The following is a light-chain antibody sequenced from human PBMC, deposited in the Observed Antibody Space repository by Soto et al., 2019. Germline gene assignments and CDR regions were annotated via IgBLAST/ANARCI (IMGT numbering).Light chain of an antibody. CDR2: GAS. CDR3: QQYDRSPL. J-gene: IGKJ4*01. V-gene: IGKV3-20*01. Sequence: EIVLTQSPGALSLSPGERATLSCRASQSVSNSHSAWYQQKPGQAPRLLIHGASNRATGVSDRFSGSGSGTDFTLTITRLEPEDSAVYYCQQYDRSPLFGGGTKVEI. CDR1: QSVSNSH.